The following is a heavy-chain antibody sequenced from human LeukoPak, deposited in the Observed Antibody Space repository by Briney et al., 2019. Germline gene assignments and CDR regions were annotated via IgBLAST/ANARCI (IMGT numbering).Heavy chain of an antibody. D-gene: IGHD4-17*01. V-gene: IGHV3-7*03. CDR2: IKQDGSEK. CDR3: ARGRDYGDYIGDAFDL. CDR1: GFTFSSYW. Sequence: GGSLRLSCAASGFTFSSYWMSWVRQAPGKGLEWVANIKQDGSEKYYVDSVKGRFTISKDNAKNSLYLQINSLRAEDTALYLCARGRDYGDYIGDAFDLWGQGTMVTVSS. J-gene: IGHJ3*01.